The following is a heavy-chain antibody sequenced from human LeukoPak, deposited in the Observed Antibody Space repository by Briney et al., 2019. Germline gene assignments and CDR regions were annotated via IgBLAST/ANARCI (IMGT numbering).Heavy chain of an antibody. CDR1: GFTLSTNA. V-gene: IGHV3-23*01. D-gene: IGHD1-26*01. CDR3: AKDVGKWESLHFFDY. Sequence: GGSLRLSCLTSGFTLSTNAMSWVRQAPGKGLEWTSGISGSGASTYYADSVKGRFTISRDDSRNTLYLQMNSLRGDDTAVYYCAKDVGKWESLHFFDYWGQGTLVTVSS. J-gene: IGHJ4*02. CDR2: ISGSGAST.